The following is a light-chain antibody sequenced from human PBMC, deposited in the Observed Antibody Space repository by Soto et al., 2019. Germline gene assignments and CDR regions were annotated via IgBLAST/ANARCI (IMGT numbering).Light chain of an antibody. J-gene: IGLJ3*02. CDR2: EVS. V-gene: IGLV2-14*01. CDR1: SSDVGNYNY. CDR3: SSYITSSTLV. Sequence: QSVLTQPASVSGSPGQSITISCTGTSSDVGNYNYVSWYQQHPGKAPKLMIYEVSNRPSGVSNRFSGSKSGNTASLTISGLQAEDEADYYCSSYITSSTLVFGGGTKLTVL.